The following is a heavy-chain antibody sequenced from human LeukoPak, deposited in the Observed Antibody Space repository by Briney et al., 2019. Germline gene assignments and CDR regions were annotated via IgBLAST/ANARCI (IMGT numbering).Heavy chain of an antibody. D-gene: IGHD3-10*01. J-gene: IGHJ4*02. CDR1: GFTFSSYG. Sequence: PGGSLRLSCAASGFTFSSYGMHWVRQAPGKGLEWVAFIRYDGSNKYYADSVKGRFTISRDNSKNTLYLQMNSLRAEDTAVYYCAKDRGVGELLSGDYFDYWGQGTLVTVSS. CDR3: AKDRGVGELLSGDYFDY. CDR2: IRYDGSNK. V-gene: IGHV3-30*02.